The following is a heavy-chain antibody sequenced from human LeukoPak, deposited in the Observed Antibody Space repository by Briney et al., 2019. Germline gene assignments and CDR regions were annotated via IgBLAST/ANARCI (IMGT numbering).Heavy chain of an antibody. D-gene: IGHD6-19*01. V-gene: IGHV4-39*01. CDR1: GGSISSSSYY. CDR3: ASPIAVAGTGFDY. CDR2: IYYSGST. Sequence: PSETLSLTCTVSGGSISSSSYYWGWIRQPPGKGLEWIGSIYYSGSTYYNPSLKSRVTISVDTSKNQFSLHLSSVTAADTAVYYCASPIAVAGTGFDYWGQGTLVTVSS. J-gene: IGHJ4*02.